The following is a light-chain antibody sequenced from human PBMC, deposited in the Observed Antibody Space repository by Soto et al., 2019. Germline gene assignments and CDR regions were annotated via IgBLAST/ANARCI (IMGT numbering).Light chain of an antibody. Sequence: DVVLTHSPLSLPVTLVHPASISCISSQSLVFSDGNTYLNWFQQRPGQSPRRLIYKISNRDSGVPDRFSGSGSGAAFTLNISCLQSEDFATYYCQKYYSYPLNFGGGTKVDIK. J-gene: IGKJ4*01. CDR2: KIS. V-gene: IGKV2-30*01. CDR1: QSLVFSDGNTY. CDR3: QKYYSYPLN.